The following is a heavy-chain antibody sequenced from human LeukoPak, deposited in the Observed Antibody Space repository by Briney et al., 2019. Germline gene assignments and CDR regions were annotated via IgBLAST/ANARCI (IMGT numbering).Heavy chain of an antibody. Sequence: PGGSLRLSCAASGFTFSSYSMNWVRQAPGKGLEWVSSISSSSSYIYYADSVKGRFTISRDNAKNSLYLQMNSLRAEDTAVYYCARGGSGSGSYYNRDFDYYYYTDVWGKGTTVTVSS. D-gene: IGHD3-10*01. CDR2: ISSSSSYI. J-gene: IGHJ6*03. CDR1: GFTFSSYS. CDR3: ARGGSGSGSYYNRDFDYYYYTDV. V-gene: IGHV3-21*01.